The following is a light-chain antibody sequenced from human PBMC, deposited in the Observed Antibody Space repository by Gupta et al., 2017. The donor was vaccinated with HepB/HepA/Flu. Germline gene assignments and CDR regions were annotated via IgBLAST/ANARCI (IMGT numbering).Light chain of an antibody. J-gene: IGKJ3*01. CDR3: QQDDSVPFT. Sequence: EIVFTQTPAFLRVSLGGRASINCKSSQRVVYSHNNPGHLAWYQQKPGQPPRLLFYWTSGRESGVPDRFSGSGTGTYFTLTISALPAEDVALYYCQQDDSVPFTFGPGTQVDIK. CDR2: WTS. V-gene: IGKV4-1*01. CDR1: QRVVYSHNNPGH.